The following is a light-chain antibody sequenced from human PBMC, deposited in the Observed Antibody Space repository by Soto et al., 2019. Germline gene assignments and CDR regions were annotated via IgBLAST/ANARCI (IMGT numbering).Light chain of an antibody. CDR3: SSYTSSSTLGYV. Sequence: QSALTQPASVSGSPGQSITISCTGTSSDVGGYNYVSWYQQHPGKAPKLMIYDVSNRPSGVSNRFSGSKSGNTASLTISGLQAEEEADYYCSSYTSSSTLGYVFGTGTKVTVL. V-gene: IGLV2-14*01. CDR1: SSDVGGYNY. CDR2: DVS. J-gene: IGLJ1*01.